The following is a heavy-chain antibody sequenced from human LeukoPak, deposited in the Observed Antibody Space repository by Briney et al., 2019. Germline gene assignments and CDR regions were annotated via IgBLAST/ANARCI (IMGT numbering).Heavy chain of an antibody. CDR1: GFTFSSYA. CDR2: ISGSGGST. V-gene: IGHV3-23*01. D-gene: IGHD3-10*01. J-gene: IGHJ6*02. CDR3: AKATLVRGVPGMDV. Sequence: GGSLRLSCAASGFTFSSYAMSWVRQAPGKGLEWVSAISGSGGSTYYADSVKGRFTISRDNSKNTLYLQMNSLRAEDTAVYYCAKATLVRGVPGMDVWGQGTTVTVSS.